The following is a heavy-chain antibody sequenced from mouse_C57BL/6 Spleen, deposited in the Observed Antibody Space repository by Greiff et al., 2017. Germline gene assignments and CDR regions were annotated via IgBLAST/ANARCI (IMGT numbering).Heavy chain of an antibody. Sequence: QVQLKQSGAELVKPGASVKLSCKASGYTFTSYWMHWVKQRPGQGLEWIGMIHPNSGSTNYNEKFKSKATLTVDKSSSTAYMQLSSLTSEDSAVYYCARGTEEWFAYWGQGTLVTVSA. CDR3: ARGTEEWFAY. CDR2: IHPNSGST. V-gene: IGHV1-64*01. D-gene: IGHD3-3*01. CDR1: GYTFTSYW. J-gene: IGHJ3*01.